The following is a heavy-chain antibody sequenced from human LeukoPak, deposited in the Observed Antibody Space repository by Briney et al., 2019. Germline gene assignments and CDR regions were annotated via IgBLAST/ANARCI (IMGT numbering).Heavy chain of an antibody. V-gene: IGHV1-24*01. CDR2: FDPEDGET. CDR1: GYTLTELS. CDR3: ATSGSGYSRLFDY. Sequence: ASVKVSCKVSGYTLTELSMHWVRQAPGKGLEWMGGFDPEDGETIYAQKFQGRVTMTEDTSTNTAYMELSSLRSEDTAVYYCATSGSGYSRLFDYWGQGTLVTVSS. D-gene: IGHD3-3*01. J-gene: IGHJ4*02.